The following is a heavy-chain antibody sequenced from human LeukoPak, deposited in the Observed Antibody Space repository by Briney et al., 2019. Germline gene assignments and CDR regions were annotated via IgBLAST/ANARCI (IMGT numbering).Heavy chain of an antibody. CDR3: ARQRGYSGYESYYFDY. Sequence: PGGSLRLSCAASGFTFSSYAMSWVRQAPGKGLEWVSAISGSGGSTYYADSVKGRFTISRDNAKNSLYLQMNSLRAEDTAVYYCARQRGYSGYESYYFDYWGQGTLVTVSS. V-gene: IGHV3-23*01. J-gene: IGHJ4*02. CDR1: GFTFSSYA. CDR2: ISGSGGST. D-gene: IGHD5-12*01.